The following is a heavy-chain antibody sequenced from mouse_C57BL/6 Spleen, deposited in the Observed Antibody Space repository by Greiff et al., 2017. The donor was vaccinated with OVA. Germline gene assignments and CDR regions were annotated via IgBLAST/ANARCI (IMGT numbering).Heavy chain of an antibody. CDR1: GFTFSDYG. CDR2: ISSGSSTI. V-gene: IGHV5-17*01. D-gene: IGHD2-3*01. J-gene: IGHJ1*03. CDR3: ARGGYYKGYFDV. Sequence: EVQVVESGGGLVKPGGSLKLSCAASGFTFSDYGMHWVRQAPEKGLEWVAYISSGSSTIYYADTVKGRFTISRDNAKNTLFLQMTSLRSEDTAMYYCARGGYYKGYFDVWGTGTTVTVSS.